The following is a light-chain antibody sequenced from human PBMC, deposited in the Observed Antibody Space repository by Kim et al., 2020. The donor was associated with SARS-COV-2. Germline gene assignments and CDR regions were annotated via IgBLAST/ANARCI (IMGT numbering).Light chain of an antibody. CDR1: EIINKN. V-gene: IGKV1-39*01. CDR2: GAS. Sequence: ASVGDRVTITCRASEIINKNLNWYQQKPGKAPKLLIYGASSLQSGVPSRFSGGGSGRDFTLTISFLQPEDFATYSCQQSYSAPLTFGGGTKVEIK. CDR3: QQSYSAPLT. J-gene: IGKJ4*01.